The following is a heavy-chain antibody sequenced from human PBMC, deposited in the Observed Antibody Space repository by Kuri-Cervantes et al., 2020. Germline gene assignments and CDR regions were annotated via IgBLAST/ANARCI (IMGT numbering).Heavy chain of an antibody. D-gene: IGHD3-10*01. Sequence: ESLKISCAASGFTFSSYEMNWVRQAPGKGLEWIGEINHSGSTNYNPSLKSRVTISVDKSKNQFSLKLSSVTAADTAVYYCARVSTMVQGNYYYYMDVWGKGTTVTVSS. CDR1: GFTFSSYE. CDR3: ARVSTMVQGNYYYYMDV. V-gene: IGHV4-34*01. CDR2: INHSGST. J-gene: IGHJ6*03.